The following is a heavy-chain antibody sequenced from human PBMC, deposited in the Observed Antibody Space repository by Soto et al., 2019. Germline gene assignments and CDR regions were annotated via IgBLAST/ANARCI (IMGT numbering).Heavy chain of an antibody. J-gene: IGHJ4*02. Sequence: EVQLVESGGGLVQPGGSLRLSCAASGFTFSSYWMHWVRQAPGKGLVWVSRINSDGSSTTYADSVKGRFTISRENAKNTLYLQMNSLRAEDTAVYYCARVETCSSTSCYSVFDYWGQGTLVTVSS. CDR2: INSDGSST. D-gene: IGHD2-2*01. V-gene: IGHV3-74*03. CDR3: ARVETCSSTSCYSVFDY. CDR1: GFTFSSYW.